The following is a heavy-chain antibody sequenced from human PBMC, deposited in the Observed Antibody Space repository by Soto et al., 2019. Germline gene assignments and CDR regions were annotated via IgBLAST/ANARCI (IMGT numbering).Heavy chain of an antibody. CDR2: ISWNSGSI. V-gene: IGHV3-9*01. CDR1: GFTFDDYA. D-gene: IGHD3-10*01. CDR3: AKDIDMVRGLPV. J-gene: IGHJ4*02. Sequence: EVQLVESGGGLVQPGRSLRLSCAASGFTFDDYAMHWVRQAPGKGLEWVSGISWNSGSIGYADSVKGRFTISRDNAKNSLYLQMNSLSAEDTALYYCAKDIDMVRGLPVWGQGTLVTVSS.